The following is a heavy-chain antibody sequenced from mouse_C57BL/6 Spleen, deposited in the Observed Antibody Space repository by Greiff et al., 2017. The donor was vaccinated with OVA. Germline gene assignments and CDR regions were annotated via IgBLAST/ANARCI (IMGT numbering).Heavy chain of an antibody. V-gene: IGHV1-55*01. Sequence: VQLQQPGAELVKPGASVKMSCKASGYTFTSYWITWVKQRPGQGLEWIGDIYPGSGSTNYNEKFKSKATLTVDTSSSTAYMQLSSLTSEDSAVYYWAREGANWDGDYYAMDYWGQGTSVTVSS. CDR2: IYPGSGST. J-gene: IGHJ4*01. CDR3: AREGANWDGDYYAMDY. CDR1: GYTFTSYW. D-gene: IGHD4-1*01.